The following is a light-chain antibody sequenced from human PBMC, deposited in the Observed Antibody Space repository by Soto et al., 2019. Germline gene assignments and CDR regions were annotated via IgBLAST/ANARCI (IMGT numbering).Light chain of an antibody. CDR2: EVN. J-gene: IGLJ1*01. CDR3: SSYAGRSNV. CDR1: SSDVGGYNY. Sequence: QSALTQPPSASGSPGQSVTISCTGTSSDVGGYNYVSWYQQHPDKAPKLIIYEVNKRPSGVPDRFSGSKSGNTASLTVSGLQAEDEADYYCSSYAGRSNVFGTGTKLTVL. V-gene: IGLV2-8*01.